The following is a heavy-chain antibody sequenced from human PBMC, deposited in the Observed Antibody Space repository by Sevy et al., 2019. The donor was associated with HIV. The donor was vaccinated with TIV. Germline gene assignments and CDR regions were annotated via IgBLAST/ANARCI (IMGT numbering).Heavy chain of an antibody. CDR2: IWYDGSNK. Sequence: GRSLRLSCAASGFTFSSYGMHWVRQAPGKGLEWVAVIWYDGSNKYYADSVKGRFTISRDNSKNTLNLQMNSLRAEDTAVYYCARAGNVVVAATEGRYFDYWGQGTLVTVSS. D-gene: IGHD2-15*01. CDR1: GFTFSSYG. CDR3: ARAGNVVVAATEGRYFDY. J-gene: IGHJ4*02. V-gene: IGHV3-33*01.